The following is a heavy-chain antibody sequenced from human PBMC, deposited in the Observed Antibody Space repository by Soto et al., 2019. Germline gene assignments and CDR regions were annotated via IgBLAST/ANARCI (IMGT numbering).Heavy chain of an antibody. J-gene: IGHJ3*02. CDR3: ARYSSRLPSFFDI. CDR1: GFTFSSYS. D-gene: IGHD5-18*01. CDR2: ISSSSSYI. Sequence: EVQLVESGGGLVKPGGSLRLSCAASGFTFSSYSINWVRQAPGKGLEWVSSISSSSSYIYYADSVKGRFTISRDNAKNSLYLQMNSLRAEDTAVYYCARYSSRLPSFFDIWGQGTMVTVSS. V-gene: IGHV3-21*01.